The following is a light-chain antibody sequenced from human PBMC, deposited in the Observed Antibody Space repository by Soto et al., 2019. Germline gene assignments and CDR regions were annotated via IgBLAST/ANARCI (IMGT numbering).Light chain of an antibody. V-gene: IGKV1-39*01. J-gene: IGKJ1*01. CDR3: QKYDSAPWT. CDR2: AAS. Sequence: DIQMTQSPSSLSASVGDRVTITCRASQSISRYLNWYQQKPGKAPKLLIYAASTLESGVPSRFSATVSGTEFTLTINSLQPEDVATYYCQKYDSAPWTFGQGTKVDIK. CDR1: QSISRY.